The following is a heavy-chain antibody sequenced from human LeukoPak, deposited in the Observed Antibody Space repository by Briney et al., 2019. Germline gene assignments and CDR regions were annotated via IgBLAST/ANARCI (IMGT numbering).Heavy chain of an antibody. D-gene: IGHD2-15*01. CDR3: ARNLWGYSGDYYYMDV. CDR2: IYSGGST. CDR1: GFTFSSYW. V-gene: IGHV3-66*01. Sequence: GGSLRLSCAASGFTFSSYWMSWVRQAPGKGLEWVSVIYSGGSTYYADSVKGRFTISRDNSKNTLYLQMHSLRAEDTAVYYCARNLWGYSGDYYYMDVWGKGTTVTISS. J-gene: IGHJ6*03.